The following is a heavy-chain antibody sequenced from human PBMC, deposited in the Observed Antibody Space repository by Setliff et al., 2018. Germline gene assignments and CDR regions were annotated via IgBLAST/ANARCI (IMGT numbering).Heavy chain of an antibody. CDR3: AREQLVDRGFDY. V-gene: IGHV1-69*06. CDR2: IIPIFGTA. D-gene: IGHD6-6*01. CDR1: GGTFSSYD. J-gene: IGHJ4*02. Sequence: SVKVSCKASGGTFSSYDISWVRQAPGQGLEWRGRIIPIFGTANYAQKFQGRVTITADKSTSTAYMELSRLRSEDTAVYYCAREQLVDRGFDYWGQGTLVTVSS.